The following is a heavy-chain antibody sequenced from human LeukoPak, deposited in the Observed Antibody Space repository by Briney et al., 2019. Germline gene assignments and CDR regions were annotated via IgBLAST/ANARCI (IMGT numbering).Heavy chain of an antibody. CDR2: IIPILGIA. V-gene: IGHV1-69*04. D-gene: IGHD5-24*01. CDR3: ARNRDGYNLDY. Sequence: ASVKVSCKASGGTFSSYAIRWVRQAPGQGLEWMGRIIPILGIANYAQKFQGRVTITADKSTSTAYMELSSLRSEDTAVYYCARNRDGYNLDYWGQGTLVTVSS. J-gene: IGHJ4*02. CDR1: GGTFSSYA.